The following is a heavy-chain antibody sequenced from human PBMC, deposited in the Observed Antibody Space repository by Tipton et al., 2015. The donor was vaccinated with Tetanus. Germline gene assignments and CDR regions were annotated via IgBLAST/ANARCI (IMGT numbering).Heavy chain of an antibody. CDR3: AKDNGGYGDYYYYYGMDV. CDR1: GFTFSSYA. D-gene: IGHD4-17*01. J-gene: IGHJ6*02. Sequence: SLRLSCAASGFTFSSYAMSWVRQAPGKGLEWVSAISGGGGSTEYADSVKGRFTISRDNSKHTLYLQMNSLRAEDTAVYYCAKDNGGYGDYYYYYGMDVWGQGTTVTVS. V-gene: IGHV3-23*01. CDR2: ISGGGGST.